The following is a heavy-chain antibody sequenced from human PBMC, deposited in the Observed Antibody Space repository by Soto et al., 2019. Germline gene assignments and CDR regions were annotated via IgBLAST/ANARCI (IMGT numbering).Heavy chain of an antibody. V-gene: IGHV6-1*01. J-gene: IGHJ5*02. D-gene: IGHD6-13*01. Sequence: KQSQTLSLTCAISGDSVSSNSAAWNWIRQSPSRGLEWLGRTYYRSKWYNDYAVSVKSRITINPDTSKNQFSLQLNSVTPEDRAVYYCARADRPNSGSSWLGDWFDPWGQGTLVTVSS. CDR1: GDSVSSNSAA. CDR2: TYYRSKWYN. CDR3: ARADRPNSGSSWLGDWFDP.